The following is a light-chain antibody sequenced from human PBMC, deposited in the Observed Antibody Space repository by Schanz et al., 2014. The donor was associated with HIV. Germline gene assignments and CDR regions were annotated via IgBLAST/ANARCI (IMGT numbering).Light chain of an antibody. CDR2: EVS. CDR3: SSYADSNNFWV. V-gene: IGLV2-8*01. CDR1: SSDVGGYNY. J-gene: IGLJ3*02. Sequence: QSALTQPASVSGSPGQSITISCTGTSSDVGGYNYVSWYQQHPGKAPKLMIYEVSKRPSGVPDRFSGSKSGNTASLTVSGLQAEDEADYYCSSYADSNNFWVFGGGTKLTVL.